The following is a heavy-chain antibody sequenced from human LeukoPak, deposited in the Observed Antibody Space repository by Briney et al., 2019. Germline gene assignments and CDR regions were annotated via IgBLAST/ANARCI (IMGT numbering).Heavy chain of an antibody. Sequence: SETLSLTCTVSGYSISSGYYWGWIRQPPGKGLEWIGSIYHSGSTYYNPSLKSRVTISVDTSKNQFSLKLSSVTAADTAVYYCAREGIAAAGSDAFDIWGQGTMVTVSS. D-gene: IGHD6-13*01. CDR3: AREGIAAAGSDAFDI. CDR2: IYHSGST. J-gene: IGHJ3*02. CDR1: GYSISSGYY. V-gene: IGHV4-38-2*02.